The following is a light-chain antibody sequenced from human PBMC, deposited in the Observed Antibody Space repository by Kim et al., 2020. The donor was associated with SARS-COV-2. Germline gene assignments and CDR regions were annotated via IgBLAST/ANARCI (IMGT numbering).Light chain of an antibody. J-gene: IGKJ2*01. Sequence: PGESATLSCRAGQSVSSSYLAWYQQKPGQAPRLLIYGASSRATGIPDRFSGSGSGTDFTLTISRLEPEDFAVYYCQQYGSSPRYTFGQGTKLEIK. CDR3: QQYGSSPRYT. CDR1: QSVSSSY. V-gene: IGKV3-20*01. CDR2: GAS.